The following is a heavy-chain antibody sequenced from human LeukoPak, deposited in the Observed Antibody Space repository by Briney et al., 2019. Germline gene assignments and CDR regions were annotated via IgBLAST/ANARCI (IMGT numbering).Heavy chain of an antibody. CDR2: ISGSGGST. CDR3: AKVPRGLIRSNDPYNWFDP. J-gene: IGHJ5*02. V-gene: IGHV3-23*01. D-gene: IGHD3-10*01. CDR1: GFTFSRFW. Sequence: GGSLRLSCAASGFTFSRFWMSWVRQAPGKGLEWVSAISGSGGSTYYADSVKGRFTISRDNSKNTLYLQMNSLRAEDTAVYYCAKVPRGLIRSNDPYNWFDPWGQGTLVTVSS.